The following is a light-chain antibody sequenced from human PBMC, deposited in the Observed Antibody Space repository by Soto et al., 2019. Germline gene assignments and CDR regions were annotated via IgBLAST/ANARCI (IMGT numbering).Light chain of an antibody. V-gene: IGKV3-11*01. CDR2: DAS. J-gene: IGKJ2*01. CDR1: QSVSSY. CDR3: QQRSSWPPA. Sequence: EIVLTQSPATLSLSPGERATLSCRASQSVSSYLAWYQQKPGQAPRLLIYDASNRGTGIPARFSGSGSGTDCTLTISSLEPEDFAVYYCQQRSSWPPAFGQGTKLEIK.